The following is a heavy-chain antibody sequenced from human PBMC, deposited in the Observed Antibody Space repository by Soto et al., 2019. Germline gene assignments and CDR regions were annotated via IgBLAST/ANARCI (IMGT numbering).Heavy chain of an antibody. J-gene: IGHJ2*01. Sequence: SETLSLTCTVSGGSISSYYWSWIRQPPGKGLEWIGYIYYSGSTNYNPSLKSRGTISVDTSKNQFSLKLSSVTAADTAVYYCARDTYYYDSSGYRRRWYFDLWGHGTLVTVSS. CDR3: ARDTYYYDSSGYRRRWYFDL. D-gene: IGHD3-22*01. CDR2: IYYSGST. CDR1: GGSISSYY. V-gene: IGHV4-59*01.